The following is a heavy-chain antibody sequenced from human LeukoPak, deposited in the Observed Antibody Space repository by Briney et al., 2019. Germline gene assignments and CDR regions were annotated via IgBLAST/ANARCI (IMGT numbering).Heavy chain of an antibody. D-gene: IGHD2-15*01. CDR1: GDSVSSNSAA. V-gene: IGHV6-1*01. CDR2: TYYRSKWYN. CDR3: ARDPCSGGSCYEPMFDY. Sequence: SQTLSLTFAISGDSVSSNSAAWNWIRQSPSRGLEWLGRTYYRSKWYNDYAVSVKSRITINPDTSKNQFSLQLNSVTPEDTAVYYCARDPCSGGSCYEPMFDYWGQGTLVTVSS. J-gene: IGHJ4*02.